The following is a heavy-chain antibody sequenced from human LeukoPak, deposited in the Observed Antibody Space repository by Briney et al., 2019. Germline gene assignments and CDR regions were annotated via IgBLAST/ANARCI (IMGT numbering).Heavy chain of an antibody. CDR1: GFTFSDYL. CDR2: INRDGSVK. CDR3: ARDPGFSSFDY. Sequence: GGSLTLSCAVSGFTFSDYLVTWVRQTPGKGLEFVANINRDGSVKNYVDSVKGRFTISRDNAKNSLYLQMTSLRVDDTAIYYCARDPGFSSFDYWGQGTLVTVSS. J-gene: IGHJ4*02. D-gene: IGHD3-3*02. V-gene: IGHV3-7*01.